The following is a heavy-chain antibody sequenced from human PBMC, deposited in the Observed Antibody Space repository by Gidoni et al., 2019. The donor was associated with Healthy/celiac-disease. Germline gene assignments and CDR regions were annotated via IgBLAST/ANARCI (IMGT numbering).Heavy chain of an antibody. CDR1: GLTVRSNY. CDR3: ARVLGGDDYGDYGFDY. D-gene: IGHD4-17*01. Sequence: VQLVESWGGLVQPGGSLRLSCAAPGLTVRSNYMSWVRQAPGKGLGWVSVIYSGGSTYYADSVKGRFTISRDNSKNTLYLQMNSLRAEDTAVYYCARVLGGDDYGDYGFDYWGQGTLVTVSS. J-gene: IGHJ4*02. CDR2: IYSGGST. V-gene: IGHV3-66*02.